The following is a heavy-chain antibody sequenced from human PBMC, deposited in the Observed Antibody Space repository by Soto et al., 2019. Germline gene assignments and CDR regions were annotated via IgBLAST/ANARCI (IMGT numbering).Heavy chain of an antibody. D-gene: IGHD2-2*01. CDR3: ARDIVVVPAPDYYGMDV. CDR1: GYTFTGYY. Sequence: VKVSCKASGYTFTGYYMHWVRQAPGQGLEWMGWINPNSGGTNYAQKFQGRVTMTRDTSISTAYMELSRLRSDDTAVYYCARDIVVVPAPDYYGMDVWGQGTTVTVSS. CDR2: INPNSGGT. J-gene: IGHJ6*02. V-gene: IGHV1-2*02.